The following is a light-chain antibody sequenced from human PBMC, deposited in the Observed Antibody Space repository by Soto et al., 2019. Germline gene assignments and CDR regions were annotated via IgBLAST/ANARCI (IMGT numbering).Light chain of an antibody. Sequence: DIQMTQSPSALSASTGDRVTITCQASQDIRHYLNWYQQKPGKAPKLLIYDASKLQTGVPSRFRGSGSGTTFTFLSSSLQPEDFAIYYCQQYDKLVTFGQGTKVEMK. CDR1: QDIRHY. CDR3: QQYDKLVT. J-gene: IGKJ1*01. V-gene: IGKV1-33*01. CDR2: DAS.